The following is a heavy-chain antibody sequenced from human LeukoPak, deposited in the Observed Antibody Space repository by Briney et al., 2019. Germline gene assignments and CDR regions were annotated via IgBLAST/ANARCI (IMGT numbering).Heavy chain of an antibody. J-gene: IGHJ4*02. CDR1: GYTFTGYY. V-gene: IGHV1-2*02. D-gene: IGHD1-26*01. CDR2: INPNSGGT. CDR3: ARGSSGGSYLPYYFDY. Sequence: ASVKVSCKASGYTFTGYYIHWVRQAPGQGLEWMGWINPNSGGTNYAQKFQGRVTMARDTSISTAYMELSSLRSDDTALYYCARGSSGGSYLPYYFDYWGQGTLVTVSS.